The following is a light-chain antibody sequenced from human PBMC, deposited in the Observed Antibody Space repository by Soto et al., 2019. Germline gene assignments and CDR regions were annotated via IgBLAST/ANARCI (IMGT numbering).Light chain of an antibody. V-gene: IGKV3-15*01. J-gene: IGKJ1*01. CDR3: QQYDNWTRT. CDR1: QSVSNN. CDR2: GAP. Sequence: EIVMTQSPATLSVSPGERATLSCRASQSVSNNLAWFQNKAGQAPRLLIYGAPTRATAIPARFSGSGSGTEFNLTISRLQSEDFAVYYCQQYDNWTRTFGQGTKLDIK.